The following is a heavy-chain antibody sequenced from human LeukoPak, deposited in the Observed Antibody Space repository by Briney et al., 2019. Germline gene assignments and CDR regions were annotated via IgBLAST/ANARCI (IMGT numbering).Heavy chain of an antibody. J-gene: IGHJ4*02. Sequence: PSETLSLTCTVSGGSISTSNYYWGWIRQPPGKGLEWIGYIYYSGSTNYNPSLKSRVTISVDTSKNQFSLKLSSVTAADTAVYYCARGYSSGWYYFDYWGQGTLVTVSS. CDR3: ARGYSSGWYYFDY. V-gene: IGHV4-61*05. CDR1: GGSISTSNYY. D-gene: IGHD6-19*01. CDR2: IYYSGST.